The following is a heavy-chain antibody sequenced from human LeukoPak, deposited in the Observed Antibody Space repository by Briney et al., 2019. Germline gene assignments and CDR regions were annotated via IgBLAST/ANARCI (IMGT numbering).Heavy chain of an antibody. J-gene: IGHJ4*02. CDR2: VSAYNGNT. Sequence: GASVKVSCKASGYTLTSYGISWVRQAPGQGLEWMGWVSAYNGNTNYAQKLQGRVTMTTDTSTSTAYMELRSLRSDDTAVYYCARDGDYDFWSGPQTAFDYWGQGTLVTVSS. CDR3: ARDGDYDFWSGPQTAFDY. CDR1: GYTLTSYG. V-gene: IGHV1-18*01. D-gene: IGHD3-3*01.